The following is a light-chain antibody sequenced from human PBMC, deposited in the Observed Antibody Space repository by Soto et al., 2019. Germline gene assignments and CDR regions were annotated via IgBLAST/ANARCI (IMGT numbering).Light chain of an antibody. CDR2: GAS. Sequence: EIVLTQSAGTLSLSPGERATLSCMASQSVSSYLARYQQKPGQAPRLLIYGASSRATGIPDRFSGSGSGTAFTLTISRLEPEDFGVYYCHQYGSSPPVTFGGGTKVEIK. CDR3: HQYGSSPPVT. CDR1: QSVSSY. J-gene: IGKJ4*01. V-gene: IGKV3-20*01.